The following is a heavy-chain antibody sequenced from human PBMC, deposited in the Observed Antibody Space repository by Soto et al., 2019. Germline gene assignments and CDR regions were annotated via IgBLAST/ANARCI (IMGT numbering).Heavy chain of an antibody. CDR3: AKEFNPEYSGYHPAGLAGY. Sequence: GGSLRLSCAASGFTFSSYAMSWVRQAPGKGLEWVSAISGSGGSTYYADSVKGRFTISRDNSKNTLYLQMNSLRAEDTAVYYCAKEFNPEYSGYHPAGLAGYWGQGTLVTVSS. V-gene: IGHV3-23*01. CDR2: ISGSGGST. J-gene: IGHJ4*02. CDR1: GFTFSSYA. D-gene: IGHD6-6*01.